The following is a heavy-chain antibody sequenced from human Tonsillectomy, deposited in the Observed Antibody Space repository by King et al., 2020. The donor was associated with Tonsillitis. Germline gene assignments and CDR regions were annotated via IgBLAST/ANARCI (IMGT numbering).Heavy chain of an antibody. Sequence: VQLVESGGGLVQPGRSLRLSCAASGFTFDVYAMNWVRHAPGKGLEWVSAISWDSDSIGYADSVQGRFTITRDNAKNSLYLQMNSLRPEDTALYYCVAGCDPASGHNYGGQGTLVTVSS. V-gene: IGHV3-9*01. CDR2: ISWDSDSI. D-gene: IGHD6-19*01. CDR3: VAGCDPASGHNY. CDR1: GFTFDVYA. J-gene: IGHJ4*02.